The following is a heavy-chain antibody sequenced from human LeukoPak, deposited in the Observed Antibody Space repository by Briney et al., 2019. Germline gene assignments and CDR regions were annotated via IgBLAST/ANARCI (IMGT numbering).Heavy chain of an antibody. D-gene: IGHD1-26*01. Sequence: GGSLRLSCAASGLTFSSYEMNWVRQAPGKGLEWVSYISSSGSTIYYADSVKGRFTISRDNAKNSLYLQMNSLRDEDTAVYYCARDKVVGATYFDYWGQGTLVTVSS. V-gene: IGHV3-48*03. CDR1: GLTFSSYE. CDR3: ARDKVVGATYFDY. CDR2: ISSSGSTI. J-gene: IGHJ4*02.